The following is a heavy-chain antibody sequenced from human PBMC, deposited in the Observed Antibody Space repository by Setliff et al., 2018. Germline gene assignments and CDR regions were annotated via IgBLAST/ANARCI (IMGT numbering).Heavy chain of an antibody. V-gene: IGHV4-30-4*01. CDR3: ARGRMRGSCSGPSCTYDPFDI. J-gene: IGHJ3*02. D-gene: IGHD2-2*01. CDR2: ISHGVST. CDR1: GASVTSFDYY. Sequence: SETLSLTCTVSGASVTSFDYYWSWIRQPPGKGLEYIGHISHGVSTSYSPSLKSRLSISADTSKNQFSLKLTSVTAADTAVYYCARGRMRGSCSGPSCTYDPFDIWGQGTPVTVS.